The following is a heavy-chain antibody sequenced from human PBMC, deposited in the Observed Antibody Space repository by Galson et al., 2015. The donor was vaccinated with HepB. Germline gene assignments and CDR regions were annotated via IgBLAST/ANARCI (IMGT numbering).Heavy chain of an antibody. D-gene: IGHD2-15*01. V-gene: IGHV3-23*01. CDR3: AKDGIMVANNPYHFHY. Sequence: RYAMTWVRQAPGKGLERVSSITSSGGNSYYTDSVKGRFTVSRDNSKNTLLLQLNSLRAEDTAMYFCAKDGIMVANNPYHFHYWGQGTLVTVSS. CDR2: ITSSGGNS. CDR1: RYA. J-gene: IGHJ4*02.